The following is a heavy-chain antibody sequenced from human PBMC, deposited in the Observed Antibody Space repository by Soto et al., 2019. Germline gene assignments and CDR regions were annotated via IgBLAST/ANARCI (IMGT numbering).Heavy chain of an antibody. J-gene: IGHJ4*02. D-gene: IGHD3-22*01. CDR2: IYYSGST. CDR1: GGSVISGSYY. Sequence: SETLSLTCTVSGGSVISGSYYFSCIRQPPWNGLEWIGYIYYSGSTNYNPSLKSRVTISVDTSKNQFSLKLSSVTAADTAVYYCARGYYDSSGYYYATYPFDYWGQGTLVTVSS. CDR3: ARGYYDSSGYYYATYPFDY. V-gene: IGHV4-61*01.